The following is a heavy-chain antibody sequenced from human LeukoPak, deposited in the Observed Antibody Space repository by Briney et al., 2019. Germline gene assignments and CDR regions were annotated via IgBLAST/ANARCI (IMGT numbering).Heavy chain of an antibody. D-gene: IGHD3-22*01. V-gene: IGHV4-59*01. CDR3: ARDGGDSSGSSFDY. Sequence: SETLSLTCTVSGGSISSYYWSWIRQPPGKGLEWIGYIYYSGSTNYNPSLKSRVTISVDTSKNLFSLKLSSVTAADTAVYYCARDGGDSSGSSFDYWGQGTLVTVSS. CDR2: IYYSGST. J-gene: IGHJ4*02. CDR1: GGSISSYY.